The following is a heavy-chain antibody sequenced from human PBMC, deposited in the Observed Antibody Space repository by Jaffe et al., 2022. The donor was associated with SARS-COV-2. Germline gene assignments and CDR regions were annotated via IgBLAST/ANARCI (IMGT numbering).Heavy chain of an antibody. V-gene: IGHV1-46*01. CDR1: GYTFTSYF. CDR2: INPSGGST. J-gene: IGHJ4*02. Sequence: QVQLVQSGAEMKKPGASVKVSCKASGYTFTSYFMHWVRQAPGQGLEWMGIINPSGGSTNYAQKFQGRVTMTRDTSTSTVYMELSSLRSEDTAVYYCARREISGYMYYWGQGTLVTVSS. D-gene: IGHD3-9*01. CDR3: ARREISGYMYY.